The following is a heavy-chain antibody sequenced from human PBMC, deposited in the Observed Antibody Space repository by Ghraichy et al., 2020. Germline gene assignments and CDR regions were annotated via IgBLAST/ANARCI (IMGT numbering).Heavy chain of an antibody. CDR1: GFTFSSYS. D-gene: IGHD3-9*01. J-gene: IGHJ4*02. Sequence: GGSLRLSCAASGFTFSSYSMNWVRQAPGKGLEWVSSISSSSSYIYYADSVKGRFTISRDNAKNSLYLQMNSLRAEDTAVYYCAREGIDILTGSADYWGQGTLVTVSS. CDR3: AREGIDILTGSADY. V-gene: IGHV3-21*01. CDR2: ISSSSSYI.